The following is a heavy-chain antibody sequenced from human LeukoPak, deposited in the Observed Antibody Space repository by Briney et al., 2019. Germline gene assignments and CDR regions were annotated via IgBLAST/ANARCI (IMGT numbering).Heavy chain of an antibody. CDR2: IYTGEGT. CDR1: GGSVSSYF. CDR3: ARRITGDGNFDY. V-gene: IGHV4-4*07. Sequence: SETLSLTCTVSGGSVSSYFWSWIRQPAGKGLEGIGRIYTGEGTIDHPPLKSRVTMSVDTSKNQSSLKLTSVTAADTAVYYCARRITGDGNFDYWGQGSLVTVS. D-gene: IGHD7-27*01. J-gene: IGHJ4*02.